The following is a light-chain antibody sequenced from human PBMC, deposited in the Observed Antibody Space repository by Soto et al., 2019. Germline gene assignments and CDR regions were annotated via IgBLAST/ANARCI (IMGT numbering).Light chain of an antibody. V-gene: IGKV1-5*01. Sequence: IQMTQSPSTLSASVGDRVTITCRASQSISSWLAWYQQKPGKAPKLLIYDASSLESGVPSRFSGGGSGTEFTLTISSLQPDDFATYYCQQYNSYPITFGQGTRLE. J-gene: IGKJ5*01. CDR2: DAS. CDR1: QSISSW. CDR3: QQYNSYPIT.